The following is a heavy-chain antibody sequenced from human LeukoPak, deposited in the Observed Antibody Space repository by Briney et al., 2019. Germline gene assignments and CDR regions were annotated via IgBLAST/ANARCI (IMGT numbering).Heavy chain of an antibody. CDR1: GGSFSGYY. CDR2: INHSGST. J-gene: IGHJ4*02. Sequence: SETLSLTCAVYGGSFSGYYWSWIRQPPGKGLEWIGEINHSGSTNYNPSLKSRVTISVATSKNQFSLKLSSVTAADTAVYYCARSMLYYDYVWGSYPRGPFDYWGQGTLVTVSS. V-gene: IGHV4-34*01. CDR3: ARSMLYYDYVWGSYPRGPFDY. D-gene: IGHD3-16*02.